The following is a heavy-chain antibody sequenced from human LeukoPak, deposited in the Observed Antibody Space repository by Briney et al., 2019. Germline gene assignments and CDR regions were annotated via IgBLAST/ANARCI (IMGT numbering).Heavy chain of an antibody. CDR2: ISYDGSNK. Sequence: PAGGSLRLSCAASGFTFSSYAMHWVRQAPGKGLEWVAVISYDGSNKYYADSVKGRFTISGDNSKNTLYLQMNSLRAEDTAVYYCARDLGSSSPPYGMDVWGKGTTVTVSS. D-gene: IGHD6-13*01. V-gene: IGHV3-30*04. CDR3: ARDLGSSSPPYGMDV. J-gene: IGHJ6*04. CDR1: GFTFSSYA.